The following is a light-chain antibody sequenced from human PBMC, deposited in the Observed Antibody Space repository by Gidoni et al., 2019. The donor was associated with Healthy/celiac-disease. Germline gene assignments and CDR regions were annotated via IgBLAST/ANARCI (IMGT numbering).Light chain of an antibody. CDR2: GAS. Sequence: ETVMTQSPATLSVSPGERATRSCRASQSVSSNLAWYQQKPGQAPRLLIYGASTRATGIPARFSGSGSGTEFTLTISSLQSEDFAVYYCQQYNNWPPFTFGPGTKVDIK. CDR3: QQYNNWPPFT. J-gene: IGKJ3*01. V-gene: IGKV3-15*01. CDR1: QSVSSN.